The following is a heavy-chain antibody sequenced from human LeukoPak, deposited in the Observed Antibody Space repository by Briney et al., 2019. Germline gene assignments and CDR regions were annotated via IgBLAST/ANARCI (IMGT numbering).Heavy chain of an antibody. CDR2: INAGNGNT. J-gene: IGHJ4*02. CDR1: GYTFTSYA. CDR3: ARSRLGYSSSWYLMYYFDY. D-gene: IGHD6-13*01. V-gene: IGHV1-3*01. Sequence: GASVKVSCKASGYTFTSYAMHWVRQAPGQRLEWMGWINAGNGNTKYSQKFQGRVTITRDASASTAYMELSSLRSEDTAVYYCARSRLGYSSSWYLMYYFDYWGQGTLVTVSS.